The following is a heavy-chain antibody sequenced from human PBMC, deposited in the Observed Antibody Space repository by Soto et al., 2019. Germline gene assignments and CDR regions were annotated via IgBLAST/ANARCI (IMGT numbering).Heavy chain of an antibody. CDR2: INHSGST. CDR1: GASCSGYY. Sequence: ETLSLTGAVYGASCSGYYWGWIRQPPGKGLEWIGEINHSGSTNYNPSLKSRVTISVDTSKNQFSLKLSSVTAEDTAVYYCERASSIAARRVFPRNWFDPWGQGTLVTVYS. V-gene: IGHV4-34*01. D-gene: IGHD6-6*01. J-gene: IGHJ5*02. CDR3: ERASSIAARRVFPRNWFDP.